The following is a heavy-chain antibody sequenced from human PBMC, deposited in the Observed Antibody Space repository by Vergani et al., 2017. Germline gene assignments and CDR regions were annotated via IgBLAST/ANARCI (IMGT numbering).Heavy chain of an antibody. D-gene: IGHD3-22*01. Sequence: EVQLLESGGGLVQPGGSLRLSCAASGFTFSSYAMSWVRQAPGKGLEWVSAISGSGGSTYYANSVKGRFTISRDNSKNTLYLQMNSLRAENTAVYYLAKGPGNDKSYFDYWGQGTLVTVAS. CDR1: GFTFSSYA. CDR2: ISGSGGST. V-gene: IGHV3-23*01. CDR3: AKGPGNDKSYFDY. J-gene: IGHJ4*02.